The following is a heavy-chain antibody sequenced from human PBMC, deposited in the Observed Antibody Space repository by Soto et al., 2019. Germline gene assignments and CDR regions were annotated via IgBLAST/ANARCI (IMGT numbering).Heavy chain of an antibody. CDR3: ARHDYPNYYYYMDV. CDR2: IYYSGST. D-gene: IGHD4-17*01. V-gene: IGHV4-59*08. J-gene: IGHJ6*03. CDR1: GGSISSYY. Sequence: SETLSLTCTVSGGSISSYYWSWIRQPPGKGLEWIGYIYYSGSTNYNPSLKSRVTISVDTSKNQFSLKLSSVTAADTAVYYCARHDYPNYYYYMDVWGKGTTVTVSS.